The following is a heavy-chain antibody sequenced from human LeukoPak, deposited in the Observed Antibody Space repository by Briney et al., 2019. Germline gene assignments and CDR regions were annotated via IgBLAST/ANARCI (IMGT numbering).Heavy chain of an antibody. D-gene: IGHD3-22*01. V-gene: IGHV4-4*07. Sequence: PSETLSLTCTVSGGSISSYYWSWIRQPAGKGLEWIGRIYTSGSTNYNPSLKSRVTISVDTSKNQFSLKLSSVTAADTAVYYCARGEYYYDSSGYRNSGDAFDIWGQGTMVTVSS. J-gene: IGHJ3*02. CDR1: GGSISSYY. CDR3: ARGEYYYDSSGYRNSGDAFDI. CDR2: IYTSGST.